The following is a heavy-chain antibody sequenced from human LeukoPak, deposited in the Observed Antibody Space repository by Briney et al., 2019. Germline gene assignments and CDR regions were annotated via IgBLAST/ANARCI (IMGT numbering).Heavy chain of an antibody. J-gene: IGHJ4*02. V-gene: IGHV3-11*01. CDR2: INLNNGTM. D-gene: IGHD3-22*01. CDR1: GFTFSDYY. Sequence: PGGSLRLSCAASGFTFSDYYMSWFRQAPGAGLEWLSYINLNNGTMYYADSERGRFAISRDNTKNSLYLQMNSLRGEDTAVYYCVRAYSRGYSDDFDFWGQGTLVTVSS. CDR3: VRAYSRGYSDDFDF.